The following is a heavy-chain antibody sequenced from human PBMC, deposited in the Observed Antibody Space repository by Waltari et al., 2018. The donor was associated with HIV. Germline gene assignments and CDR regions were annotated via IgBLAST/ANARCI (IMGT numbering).Heavy chain of an antibody. CDR1: GFTVSSTY. Sequence: EAQLVESGGGLIQPGGSLRLSCAASGFTVSSTYMSWVGQAPGKGLEWVSVIYSGGSTYYADSVKGRFTISRDNSKNTLYLQMNSLRAEDTAVYYCARDSFQPPYYYYGMDVWGQGTTVTVSS. D-gene: IGHD2-2*01. J-gene: IGHJ6*02. CDR3: ARDSFQPPYYYYGMDV. CDR2: IYSGGST. V-gene: IGHV3-53*01.